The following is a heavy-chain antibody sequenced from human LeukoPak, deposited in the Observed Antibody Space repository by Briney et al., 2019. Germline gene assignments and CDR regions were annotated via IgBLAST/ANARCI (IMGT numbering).Heavy chain of an antibody. J-gene: IGHJ5*02. D-gene: IGHD2-15*01. CDR1: GYIFTGYY. V-gene: IGHV1-46*01. CDR3: ARESGYCSGGSCDNWFDP. Sequence: ASVKVSCKASGYIFTGYYMHWVRQAPGQGLEWMGIINPSGGSTSYAQKFQGRVTMTRDTSTSTVYMELSSLRSEDTAVYYCARESGYCSGGSCDNWFDPWGQGTLVTVSS. CDR2: INPSGGST.